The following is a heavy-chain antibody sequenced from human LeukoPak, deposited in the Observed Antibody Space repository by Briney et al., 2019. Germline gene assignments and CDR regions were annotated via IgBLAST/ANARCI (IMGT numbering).Heavy chain of an antibody. D-gene: IGHD3-22*01. Sequence: PGESLKISCNGSGYSFTAYWIGWVRQMPGKGLEWMGIIYPGDSDTRYSPSFQGQVTISADKSISTAYLQWSSLEASDTAMYYCARLFRNYYDSSGRGRLDYWGQGTLVTVSS. J-gene: IGHJ4*02. CDR2: IYPGDSDT. V-gene: IGHV5-51*01. CDR3: ARLFRNYYDSSGRGRLDY. CDR1: GYSFTAYW.